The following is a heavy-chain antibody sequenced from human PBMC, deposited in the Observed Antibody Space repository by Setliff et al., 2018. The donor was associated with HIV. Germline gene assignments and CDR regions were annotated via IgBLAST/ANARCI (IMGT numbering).Heavy chain of an antibody. Sequence: SVKVSCKASGGTFSSYAISWVRQAPGQGLEWMGGIIPILGTTNYAQKFQGRVTITADESTSTAYMELSSLRSEDTAVYYCARGGAREYQLLYNYFDPWGQGTLVTVSS. CDR2: IIPILGTT. CDR3: ARGGAREYQLLYNYFDP. D-gene: IGHD2-2*01. J-gene: IGHJ5*02. V-gene: IGHV1-69*13. CDR1: GGTFSSYA.